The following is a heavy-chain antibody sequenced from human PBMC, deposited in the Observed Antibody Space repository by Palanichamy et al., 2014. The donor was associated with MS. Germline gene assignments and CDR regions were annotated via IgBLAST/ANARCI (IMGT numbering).Heavy chain of an antibody. CDR3: ARDVSNFDY. CDR1: GYTFSNYA. V-gene: IGHV1-18*01. CDR2: ISVHNDNT. D-gene: IGHD5/OR15-5a*01. J-gene: IGHJ4*02. Sequence: QVQLVQSGAEVKKPGASVKVSCKASGYTFSNYAINWVRQAPGQGLEWMGWISVHNDNTNYAQKFQGRVTMTTDTSTSTVYMELRSLRYDDTAFYYCARDVSNFDYWGQGTLVTVSS.